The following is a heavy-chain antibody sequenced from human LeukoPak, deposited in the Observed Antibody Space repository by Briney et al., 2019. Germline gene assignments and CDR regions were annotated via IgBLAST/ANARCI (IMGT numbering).Heavy chain of an antibody. CDR2: IYHSGST. D-gene: IGHD6-13*01. V-gene: IGHV4-38-2*02. CDR1: GYSISSGYY. J-gene: IGHJ6*02. Sequence: SETLSLTCTVSGYSISSGYYWGWIRQPPGKGLEWIGSIYHSGSTYYNPSLKSRVTISVDTSKNQFSLKLSSVTAADTAVYYCARVPAAAAGPHYYGMDVWGQGTTVTVSS. CDR3: ARVPAAAAGPHYYGMDV.